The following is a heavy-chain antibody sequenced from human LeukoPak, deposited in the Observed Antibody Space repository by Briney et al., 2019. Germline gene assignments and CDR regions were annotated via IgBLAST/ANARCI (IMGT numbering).Heavy chain of an antibody. Sequence: PGGSLRLSCAASRFTFSSYGMHWVRQAPGKGLEWVAFIRYDGSNKYYADSVKGRFTISRDNSKNTLYLQMNSLRAEDTAVYSCAKIGYCSSTGCHDFDYWGQGTLVTVSS. V-gene: IGHV3-30*02. CDR2: IRYDGSNK. CDR3: AKIGYCSSTGCHDFDY. J-gene: IGHJ4*02. CDR1: RFTFSSYG. D-gene: IGHD2-2*03.